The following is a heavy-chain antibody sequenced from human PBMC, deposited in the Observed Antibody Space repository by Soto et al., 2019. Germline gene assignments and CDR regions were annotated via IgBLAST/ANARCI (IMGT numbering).Heavy chain of an antibody. CDR1: GGSISSSSYY. CDR3: ARPLTDTAMAPLAFDD. J-gene: IGHJ4*02. D-gene: IGHD5-18*01. CDR2: IYYSGST. V-gene: IGHV4-39*01. Sequence: SETLSLTCTVSGGSISSSSYYWGWIRQPPWKGLEWIGSIYYSGSTYYNPSLKSRVTISVDTSKNQFSLKLSSVTAADTAVYYCARPLTDTAMAPLAFDDWGQGXLFTVYS.